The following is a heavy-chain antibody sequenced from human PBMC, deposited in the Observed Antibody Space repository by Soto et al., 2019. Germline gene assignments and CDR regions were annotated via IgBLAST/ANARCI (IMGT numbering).Heavy chain of an antibody. V-gene: IGHV3-13*01. Sequence: PGGSLRLSCAASGFTFSSYDMHWVRQATGKGLEWVSAIGTAGDTYYPGSVKGRFTISRENAKNSLYLQMNSLRAGDTAVYYCARGNWNYYYYYMDVWGKGTTVTVSS. D-gene: IGHD1-1*01. CDR1: GFTFSSYD. CDR3: ARGNWNYYYYYMDV. CDR2: IGTAGDT. J-gene: IGHJ6*03.